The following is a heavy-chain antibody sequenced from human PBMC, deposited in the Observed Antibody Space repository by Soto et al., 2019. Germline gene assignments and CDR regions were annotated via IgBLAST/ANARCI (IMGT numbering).Heavy chain of an antibody. V-gene: IGHV3-21*01. CDR2: ISSNSAYI. CDR1: GFTFRSFT. D-gene: IGHD6-13*01. J-gene: IGHJ5*02. CDR3: TRDASRDSSARGWFDP. Sequence: GGSLRLSCAASGFTFRSFTMNWVRQAPGKGLEWVSTISSNSAYIYYTDVLRGRFTISRDNAKNSLHLQMNSLRAEDTAVYYCTRDASRDSSARGWFDPWGPGTLVTVSS.